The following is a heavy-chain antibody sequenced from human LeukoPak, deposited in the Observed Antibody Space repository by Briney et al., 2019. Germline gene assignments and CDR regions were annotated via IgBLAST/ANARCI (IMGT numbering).Heavy chain of an antibody. CDR1: GGSISGYF. J-gene: IGHJ6*03. Sequence: SETLSLTCTVSGGSISGYFWSWIRQPPGKGPEWIGYIYSTGTTNYSPSLSSRVTISVDTSKNQLSLNLRFVTATDTAVYHCFYMDVWGKGPRSPSP. CDR2: IYSTGTT. CDR3: FYMDV. V-gene: IGHV4-4*09.